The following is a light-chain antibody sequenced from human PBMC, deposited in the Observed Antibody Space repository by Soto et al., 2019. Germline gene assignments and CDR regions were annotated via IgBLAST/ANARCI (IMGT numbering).Light chain of an antibody. CDR1: SSNIGSNY. CDR3: AAWDDSLSGYV. Sequence: QAVVTQPPSASGTPGQRVTISCSGSSSNIGSNYVYWYQQLPGTAPKLLIYSNNQRPSGAPDRFSGSKSGTSASLAISGLRSEDEADYYCAAWDDSLSGYVFGTGTKLTVL. CDR2: SNN. J-gene: IGLJ1*01. V-gene: IGLV1-47*02.